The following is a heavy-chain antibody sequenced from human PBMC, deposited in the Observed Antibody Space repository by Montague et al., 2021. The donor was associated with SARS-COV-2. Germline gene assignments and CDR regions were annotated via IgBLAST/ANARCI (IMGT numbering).Heavy chain of an antibody. CDR3: ARKGSRGEDLAN. D-gene: IGHD3-10*01. J-gene: IGHJ4*01. V-gene: IGHV4-59*02. Sequence: SETLSLTCTVSGVSVTDSYWGWIRQPPGKGLEWVGYFYSVGSTNCKPSLKSRASISIDKSWNQFSLRLSSVTAADTAIYYCARKGSRGEDLANWGQGTLVTVSS. CDR2: FYSVGST. CDR1: GVSVTDSY.